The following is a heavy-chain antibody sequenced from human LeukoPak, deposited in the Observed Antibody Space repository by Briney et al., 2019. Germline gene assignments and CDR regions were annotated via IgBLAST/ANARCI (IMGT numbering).Heavy chain of an antibody. D-gene: IGHD3/OR15-3a*01. J-gene: IGHJ6*02. CDR2: IWYDGSDK. CDR3: ARGPPGDFWTYDYYYYGMDV. V-gene: IGHV3-33*01. Sequence: PGGSLRLSCAASGIPFSNYAMHWVRQDPGKGLEWVAVIWYDGSDKYYGESLKGRFTISRDNSKNTLYLQMNSLRAEDSAVYYCARGPPGDFWTYDYYYYGMDVWGQGTTVTVSS. CDR1: GIPFSNYA.